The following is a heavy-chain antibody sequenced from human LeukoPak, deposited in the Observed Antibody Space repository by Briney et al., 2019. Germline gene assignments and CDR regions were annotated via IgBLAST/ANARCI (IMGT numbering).Heavy chain of an antibody. V-gene: IGHV3-23*01. Sequence: GGSLRLSCAASGFPFSNYATSWVRQAPGKGLEWVSAISGSGGSTYYADSVKGRFTISRDNSKNTLYLQMNSLRAEDTAVYYCAKDPLGVVAATVDYWGQGTLVTVSS. J-gene: IGHJ4*02. CDR3: AKDPLGVVAATVDY. CDR2: ISGSGGST. D-gene: IGHD2-15*01. CDR1: GFPFSNYA.